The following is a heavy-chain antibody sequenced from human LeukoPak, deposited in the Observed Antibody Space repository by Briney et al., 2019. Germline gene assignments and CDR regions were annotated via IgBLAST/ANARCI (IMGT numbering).Heavy chain of an antibody. CDR1: GFTFDDYG. J-gene: IGHJ4*02. Sequence: GGSLRLSCAASGFTFDDYGMSWVRQAPGKGLEWVSGINWNGGSTGYADSVKGRFTISRDNAKNSLYLQMNSLSAEDTALYYCARDYSSGYYGASDYWGQGTLATVSS. V-gene: IGHV3-20*04. CDR2: INWNGGST. CDR3: ARDYSSGYYGASDY. D-gene: IGHD6-19*01.